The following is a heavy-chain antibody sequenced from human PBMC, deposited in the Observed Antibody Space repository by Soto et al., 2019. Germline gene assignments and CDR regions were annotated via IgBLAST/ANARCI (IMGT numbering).Heavy chain of an antibody. J-gene: IGHJ4*02. CDR3: AREGYNFGPFDY. CDR2: ITHSGTT. D-gene: IGHD5-18*01. V-gene: IGHV4-34*01. CDR1: GGSFSAFY. Sequence: SETLSLTCAVHGGSFSAFYWSWIRQPPGKGLEWVGEITHSGTTDYNPSLKSRVTISIDTSKKQFSLKLSSVTAADTAVYYCAREGYNFGPFDYWGQGALVTVS.